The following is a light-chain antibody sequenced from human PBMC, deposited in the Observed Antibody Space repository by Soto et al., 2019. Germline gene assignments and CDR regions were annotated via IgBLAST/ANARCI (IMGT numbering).Light chain of an antibody. CDR1: SSDVGGYNY. J-gene: IGLJ2*01. Sequence: QSVLTQPASVSGSPGQSITISCTGTSSDVGGYNYVSWYQQHPGKAPKLMIYDVSNRPSGVSNRFSGSKSGNTASLTISGLQAEDEADYYFSSYTSSSTVVFGGGTKPTVL. V-gene: IGLV2-14*03. CDR3: SSYTSSSTVV. CDR2: DVS.